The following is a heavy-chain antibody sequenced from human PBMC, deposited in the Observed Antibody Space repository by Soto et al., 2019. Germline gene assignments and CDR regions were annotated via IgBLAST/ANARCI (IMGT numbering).Heavy chain of an antibody. CDR2: IYHTGNT. V-gene: IGHV4-30-4*01. J-gene: IGHJ6*02. CDR3: AREPLDGMDV. Sequence: QVQLHQSGPGLVKPSQTLSLECTVIGGSVNTGDNYWSWVRQSPGRGLEWIGYIYHTGNTFYNPALENRVNMSVDASKNQFSLTLTSVTAADTAVYFCAREPLDGMDVWGQVTNVTVSS. CDR1: GGSVNTGDNY.